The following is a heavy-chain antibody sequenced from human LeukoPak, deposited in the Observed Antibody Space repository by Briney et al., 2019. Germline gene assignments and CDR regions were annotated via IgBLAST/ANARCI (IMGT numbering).Heavy chain of an antibody. V-gene: IGHV3-74*01. CDR1: GFTFTGYW. Sequence: GGSLRLSCAASGFTFTGYWMNWVRQAPGKGLVRVSHINIDGSSTNYADSVKGRFTISRDNAKNTLYLQMNSLRAEDTAVYYCARAIAPATLASWGQGTLVTVSS. CDR3: ARAIAPATLAS. CDR2: INIDGSST. J-gene: IGHJ5*01. D-gene: IGHD6-13*01.